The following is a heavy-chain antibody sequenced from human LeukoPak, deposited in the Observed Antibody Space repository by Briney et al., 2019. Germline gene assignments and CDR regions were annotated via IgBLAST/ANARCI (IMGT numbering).Heavy chain of an antibody. V-gene: IGHV4-59*10. CDR3: AISRSPDLFDY. CDR1: GGSISSYY. Sequence: SETLSLTCAVYGGSISSYYWSWIRQFAGKGLEWIGRIYTSGSSNYNPSLKSRVTMSVDTSKNQFSLKVSSVTAADTAVYYCAISRSPDLFDYWGQGTLVTVDS. J-gene: IGHJ4*02. CDR2: IYTSGSS.